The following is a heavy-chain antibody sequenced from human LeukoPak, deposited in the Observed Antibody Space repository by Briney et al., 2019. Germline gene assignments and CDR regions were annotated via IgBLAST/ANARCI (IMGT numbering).Heavy chain of an antibody. D-gene: IGHD5-18*01. V-gene: IGHV4-31*03. CDR1: GGSISSGGYY. Sequence: SETLSLTCTVSGGSISSGGYYWSWIRQHPGKGLEWIGYIYYSGSTYYNPSLKSRVTISVDTSKNQFSLKLSSVTAADTAMYYCAREYSYGLDYWGQGTLVTVSS. CDR3: AREYSYGLDY. CDR2: IYYSGST. J-gene: IGHJ4*02.